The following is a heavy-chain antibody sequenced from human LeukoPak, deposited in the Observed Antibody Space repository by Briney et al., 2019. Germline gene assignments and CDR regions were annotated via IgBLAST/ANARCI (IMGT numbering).Heavy chain of an antibody. CDR1: GFTFSSYW. V-gene: IGHV3-48*04. D-gene: IGHD5-18*01. J-gene: IGHJ4*02. CDR3: ARDYTAMGRYAGY. CDR2: ISSSGSTI. Sequence: GGSLRLSCAASGFTFSSYWMNWARQAPGKGLEWVSYISSSGSTIYYADSVKGRFTISRDNAKNSLYLQMNSLRAEDTAVYYCARDYTAMGRYAGYWGQGTLVTVSS.